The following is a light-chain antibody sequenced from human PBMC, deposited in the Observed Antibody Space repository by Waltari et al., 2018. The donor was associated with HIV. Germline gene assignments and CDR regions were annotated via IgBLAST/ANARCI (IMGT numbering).Light chain of an antibody. CDR2: EVT. CDR1: SSDIGAYDS. CDR3: SSYGDSLRVL. V-gene: IGLV2-8*01. Sequence: QSALTQPPSASGSLGQSVTISCTGSSSDIGAYDSASWFQQHPRSAPEPFLYEVTRRPSTVSDRFSVSRSGSTAFLTVAGLQPDDEATYFCSSYGDSLRVLFGGGTNVTVL. J-gene: IGLJ3*02.